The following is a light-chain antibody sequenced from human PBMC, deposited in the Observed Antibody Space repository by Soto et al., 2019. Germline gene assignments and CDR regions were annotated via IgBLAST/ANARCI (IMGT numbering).Light chain of an antibody. CDR3: LQYGSSPHT. CDR2: GAS. V-gene: IGKV3-20*01. Sequence: EIVLTHSPCTLALSPVERASLSCSASQSVSSNYLAWFQQKPGQAPRLLISGASNRASDIPDRFSGSGSWTDFTLTISRLEPEDFAVYYCLQYGSSPHTFGQGTRLEIK. J-gene: IGKJ5*01. CDR1: QSVSSNY.